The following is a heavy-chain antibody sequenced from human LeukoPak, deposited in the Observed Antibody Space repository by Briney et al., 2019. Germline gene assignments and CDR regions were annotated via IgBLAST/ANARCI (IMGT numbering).Heavy chain of an antibody. Sequence: PGGSLRLSCAASGFTFSDYYMSWIRQAPGKGLEWVSVIYSGGRTYYADSVKGRFTISRDNSKNTLYLQMNSLRAEDTAVYYCAIWRAWIRAFDIWGQGTMVTVSS. CDR3: AIWRAWIRAFDI. CDR2: IYSGGRT. D-gene: IGHD5-18*01. J-gene: IGHJ3*02. CDR1: GFTFSDYY. V-gene: IGHV3-66*01.